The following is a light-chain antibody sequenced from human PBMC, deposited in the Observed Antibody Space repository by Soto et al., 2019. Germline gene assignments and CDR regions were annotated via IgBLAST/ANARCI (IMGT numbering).Light chain of an antibody. CDR3: QVWDTSSDHVI. CDR2: YDT. V-gene: IGLV3-21*04. Sequence: SYELTQPPSMSVAPGKTARITCGGNNIGSKSVHWFQQKSGQAPVLVIYYDTGRPSGIPERFSGSNFGDTATLTISRVAVGDEADYYWQVWDTSSDHVIFGGGTKLTVL. J-gene: IGLJ2*01. CDR1: NIGSKS.